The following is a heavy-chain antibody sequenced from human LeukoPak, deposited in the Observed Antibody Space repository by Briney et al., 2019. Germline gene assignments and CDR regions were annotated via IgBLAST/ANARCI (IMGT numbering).Heavy chain of an antibody. CDR2: IYYSGST. J-gene: IGHJ4*02. CDR3: ARVKDSSGYYGLDY. CDR1: GGSISSYY. Sequence: PSETLSLTCTVSGGSISSYYWSWIRQPPGKGLEWIGYIYYSGSTNYNPSLKSRVTISVDTSKDQFSLKLSSVTAADTAVYYCARVKDSSGYYGLDYWGQGTLVTVSS. D-gene: IGHD3-22*01. V-gene: IGHV4-59*08.